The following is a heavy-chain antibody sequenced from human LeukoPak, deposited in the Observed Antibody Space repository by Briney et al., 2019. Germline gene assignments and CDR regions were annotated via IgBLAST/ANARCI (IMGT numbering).Heavy chain of an antibody. D-gene: IGHD2-2*01. Sequence: GGSLRLSCVASGFTFTKYAMDWVRQAPGKGLEWVASISYDDTNKAYSDSVKGRFTVSRDKSNSTLYLQMNSLRAEDTGVYYCARDCSSATCYAAFDYWGQGTLVTVSS. V-gene: IGHV3-30-3*01. CDR3: ARDCSSATCYAAFDY. CDR2: ISYDDTNK. J-gene: IGHJ4*02. CDR1: GFTFTKYA.